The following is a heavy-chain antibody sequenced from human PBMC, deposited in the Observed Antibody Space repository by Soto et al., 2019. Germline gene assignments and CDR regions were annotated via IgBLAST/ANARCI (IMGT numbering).Heavy chain of an antibody. CDR3: AKQPSSGWYGYYFDY. D-gene: IGHD6-19*01. J-gene: IGHJ4*02. CDR1: GFTFSSYA. CDR2: ISDSGGST. Sequence: GGSLRLSCAASGFTFSSYAMSWVRQAPGKGLEWVSGISDSGGSTYYADSVKGRFTISRDNSKTTLYLQMNSLRAEDTAVYYCAKQPSSGWYGYYFDYWGQGALVTVSS. V-gene: IGHV3-23*01.